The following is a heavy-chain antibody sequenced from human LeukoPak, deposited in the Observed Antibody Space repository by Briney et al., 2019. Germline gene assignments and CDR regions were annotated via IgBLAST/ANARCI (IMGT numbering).Heavy chain of an antibody. V-gene: IGHV4-34*01. D-gene: IGHD3-3*01. CDR2: INHSGDT. Sequence: KPSETLSLTCAVYGGSFSGYYWSWIRQPPGEGLEWIGEINHSGDTNYNPSLKSRVTLSVDTSKNQFSLKLSSVTAADTAVYYCARITIFGVVTDDAFDVWGQGTMVTVSS. J-gene: IGHJ3*01. CDR3: ARITIFGVVTDDAFDV. CDR1: GGSFSGYY.